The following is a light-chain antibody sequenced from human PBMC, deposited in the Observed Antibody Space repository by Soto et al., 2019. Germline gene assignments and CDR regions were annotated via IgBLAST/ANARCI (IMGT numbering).Light chain of an antibody. V-gene: IGKV1-5*03. Sequence: MTQSPATLSVSPGERATLSCRASQSVSSNLAWYQQKRGKAPKLLIYKASSLQSGVPSRFRGSGSGTEFTLTISSLKPDDFETYYCQQYKSYSLTFGGGTKVDIK. CDR3: QQYKSYSLT. CDR1: QSVSSN. CDR2: KAS. J-gene: IGKJ4*01.